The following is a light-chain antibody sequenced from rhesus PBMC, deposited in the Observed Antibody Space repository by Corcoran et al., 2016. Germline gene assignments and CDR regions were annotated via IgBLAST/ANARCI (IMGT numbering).Light chain of an antibody. CDR1: QGSRSW. V-gene: IGKV1-22*01. CDR2: KAS. CDR3: QQYSSRPT. J-gene: IGKJ1*01. Sequence: DIQMTQSPSSLSESVGDTVTITCGASQGSRSWLDWYQQKPGKAPKLLIYKASSLQSGGPSRFSGSGSGTEFPLTISRLPSEDFATYFCQQYSSRPTFRQGTKVDIK.